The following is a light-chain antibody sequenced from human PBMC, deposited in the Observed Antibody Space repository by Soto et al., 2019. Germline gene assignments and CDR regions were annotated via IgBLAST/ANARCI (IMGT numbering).Light chain of an antibody. CDR2: GAS. J-gene: IGKJ5*01. V-gene: IGKV3-20*01. Sequence: IVLTQSPDTLSLSPGERVTLSCRASQSVRNNYLAWYQQKPGQAPRLLIYGASSRATGIPDRFSGSGSGTDFTLTISRLEPEDFAVYYCQQYGSSPITFGQGTRLEIK. CDR1: QSVRNNY. CDR3: QQYGSSPIT.